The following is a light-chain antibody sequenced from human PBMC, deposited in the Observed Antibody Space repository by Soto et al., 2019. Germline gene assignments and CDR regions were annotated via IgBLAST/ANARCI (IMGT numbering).Light chain of an antibody. CDR3: QQYNDWPRT. CDR1: QSIGDK. V-gene: IGKV3-15*01. J-gene: IGKJ1*01. Sequence: TQSPATLSVSPGERATLSCRASQSIGDKLAWYQQKPGQAPRILMYGASSRVTGVPTRISARGYGTEFTLTISSLQSEDLAVYYCQQYNDWPRTFGQGTKVDI. CDR2: GAS.